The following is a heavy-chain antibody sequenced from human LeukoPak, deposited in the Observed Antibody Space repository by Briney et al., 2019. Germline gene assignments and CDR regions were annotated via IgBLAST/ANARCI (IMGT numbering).Heavy chain of an antibody. D-gene: IGHD6-19*01. CDR2: IYYSGST. J-gene: IGHJ4*02. Sequence: PSETLSLTCTVSGASISSYYWTWIRQPPGKELEWIGYIYYSGSTNYNPPLKSRVTISVDTSKNQFSLKLSSVTAADTAVYYCARGVAGGHFDDWGQGTLVTVSS. CDR1: GASISSYY. CDR3: ARGVAGGHFDD. V-gene: IGHV4-59*08.